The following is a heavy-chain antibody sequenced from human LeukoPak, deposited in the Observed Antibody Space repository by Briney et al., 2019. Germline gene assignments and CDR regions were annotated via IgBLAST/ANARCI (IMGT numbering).Heavy chain of an antibody. CDR2: IYYSGRT. Sequence: SETLSLTCTVSGGSISSYYWSWIRQPPGKGLEWIGNIYYSGRTNYNPSLKSRVTISVDTSKNQFSLKLSSVTAADTAVYYCARTYYYGSGSYYDSRDGFDIWGQGTMVTVSS. V-gene: IGHV4-59*08. J-gene: IGHJ3*02. D-gene: IGHD3-10*01. CDR3: ARTYYYGSGSYYDSRDGFDI. CDR1: GGSISSYY.